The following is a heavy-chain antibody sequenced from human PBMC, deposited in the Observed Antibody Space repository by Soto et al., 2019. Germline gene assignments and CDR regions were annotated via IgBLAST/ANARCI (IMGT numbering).Heavy chain of an antibody. CDR3: ARDGAMYYYDSSGYYPYGMDV. J-gene: IGHJ6*02. CDR1: GGTFSSYA. D-gene: IGHD3-22*01. V-gene: IGHV1-69*13. CDR2: IIPIFGTA. Sequence: SVKVSCKASGGTFSSYAISWVRQAPGQGLEWMGGIIPIFGTANYAQKFQGRVTITADESTSTAYMELSSLRSEDTAVYYCARDGAMYYYDSSGYYPYGMDVWGQGTTVTVSS.